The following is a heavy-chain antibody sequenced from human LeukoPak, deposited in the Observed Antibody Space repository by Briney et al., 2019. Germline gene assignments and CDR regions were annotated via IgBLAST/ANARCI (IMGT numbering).Heavy chain of an antibody. CDR3: IKAAAGLFDY. D-gene: IGHD6-13*01. V-gene: IGHV3-15*01. CDR1: GFTFSDAW. CDR2: IKSKTAGGTI. Sequence: NPGGSLRLSCAASGFTFSDAWMSWVRQAPGKGLEWVGRIKSKTAGGTIDYAAPVKGRFTISRDDSQNTLYLQMNSLKTEDTAVYYCIKAAAGLFDYWGQGTLVTVPS. J-gene: IGHJ4*02.